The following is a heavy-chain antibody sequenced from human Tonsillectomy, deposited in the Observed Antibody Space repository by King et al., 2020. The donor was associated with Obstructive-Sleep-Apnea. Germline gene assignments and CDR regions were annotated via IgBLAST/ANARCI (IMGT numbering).Heavy chain of an antibody. J-gene: IGHJ4*02. D-gene: IGHD3-3*02. V-gene: IGHV1-46*01. CDR1: GYTFTTYY. CDR2: IHPNTGST. Sequence: VQLVQSGAEVKKTGTSVRVSCKASGYTFTTYYIHWVRQSPGHGLEWMGQIHPNTGSTNYAQKFRDRITMSRDTSTGTLYLELYGLRSDDTAFYFCARDISSSAPAYWGQGTLVP. CDR3: ARDISSSAPAY.